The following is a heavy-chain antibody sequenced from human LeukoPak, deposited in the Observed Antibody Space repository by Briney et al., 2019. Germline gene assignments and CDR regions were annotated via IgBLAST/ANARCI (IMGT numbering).Heavy chain of an antibody. V-gene: IGHV3-72*01. D-gene: IGHD3-22*01. CDR2: TRNKANSYTP. CDR1: GFTFSDYY. J-gene: IGHJ4*02. Sequence: GGSLRLSCAASGFTFSDYYMSWIRQAPGKGLEWVGRTRNKANSYTPDYAASVKGRFTISRDESKNSLYLQMNSLKTEDTAVYYCAMEGESSGPDFDYWGQGTLVTVSS. CDR3: AMEGESSGPDFDY.